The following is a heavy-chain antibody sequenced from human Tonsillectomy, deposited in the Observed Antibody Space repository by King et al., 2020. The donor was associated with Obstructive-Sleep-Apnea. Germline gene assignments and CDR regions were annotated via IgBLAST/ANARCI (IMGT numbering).Heavy chain of an antibody. V-gene: IGHV3-30*02. CDR3: AKDSADYVGGTLDY. CDR2: IRYDASNK. J-gene: IGHJ4*02. Sequence: VQLVESGGGVVQPGRSLRLSCAASGFTFSSYGMHWVRQAPGKGLEWVAFIRYDASNKYYADSVKGRFTISRDNSNNTLYLQMNSLRAEDTAVYYCAKDSADYVGGTLDYWGQGTLVTVSS. D-gene: IGHD4-23*01. CDR1: GFTFSSYG.